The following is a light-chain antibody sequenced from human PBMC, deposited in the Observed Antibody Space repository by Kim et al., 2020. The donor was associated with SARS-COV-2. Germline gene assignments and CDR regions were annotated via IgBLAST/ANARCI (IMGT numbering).Light chain of an antibody. CDR2: GAS. CDR3: QQYGSS. V-gene: IGKV3-20*01. Sequence: EIVLTQSPGTLSLSPGERATLSCRTSQSVSSSYLAWYHQKPGQAPRLLIYGASSRATGIPDRFSGSGSGTHFTLTISRLEPEDFAVYFCQQYGSSFGQGTKLEI. CDR1: QSVSSSY. J-gene: IGKJ2*01.